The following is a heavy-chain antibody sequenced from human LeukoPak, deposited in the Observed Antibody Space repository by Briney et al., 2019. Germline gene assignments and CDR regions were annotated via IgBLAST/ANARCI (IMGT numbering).Heavy chain of an antibody. CDR3: AREGPRGNSQFDY. CDR1: GFTFSTYT. J-gene: IGHJ4*02. D-gene: IGHD2/OR15-2a*01. Sequence: GGSLRLSCAASGFTFSTYTMYWVRHPPGKRLEWVSIIGNNGGGIHYADSVKGRFTISRDNFKNALYLQMNSLRVEDTAVYYCAREGPRGNSQFDYWGQGTLVTVSS. V-gene: IGHV3-23*01. CDR2: IGNNGGGI.